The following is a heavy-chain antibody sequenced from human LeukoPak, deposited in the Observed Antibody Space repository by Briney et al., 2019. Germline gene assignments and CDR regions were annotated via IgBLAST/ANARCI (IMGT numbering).Heavy chain of an antibody. V-gene: IGHV3-73*01. CDR3: AAGITLVRGGTFDI. Sequence: GGSLRLSCAASGFTFSGFIIHWVRQAPGKGLEWIGRATSKTNSYATAYAASVKGRFTVSRDDSKKTAYLQMNSLKTEDTAVYYCAAGITLVRGGTFDIWGQGTMVIVSS. J-gene: IGHJ3*02. CDR1: GFTFSGFI. D-gene: IGHD3-10*01. CDR2: ATSKTNSYAT.